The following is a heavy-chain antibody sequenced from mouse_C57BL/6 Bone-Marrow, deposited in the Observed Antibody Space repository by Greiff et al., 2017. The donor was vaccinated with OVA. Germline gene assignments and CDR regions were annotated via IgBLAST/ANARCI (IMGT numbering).Heavy chain of an antibody. CDR1: GYTFTDYE. CDR3: TRLDYYGSSHWYIDV. D-gene: IGHD1-1*01. J-gene: IGHJ1*03. Sequence: QVQLQQSGAELVRPGASVTLSCKASGYTFTDYEMHWVKQTPVHGLEWIGAIDPETGGTAYNQKFKGKAILTADKSSSTAYMELRSLTSEDSAVYYCTRLDYYGSSHWYIDVWGTETTVTVSS. V-gene: IGHV1-15*01. CDR2: IDPETGGT.